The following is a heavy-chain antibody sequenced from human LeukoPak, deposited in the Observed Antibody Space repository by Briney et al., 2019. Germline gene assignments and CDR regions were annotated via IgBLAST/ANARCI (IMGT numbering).Heavy chain of an antibody. D-gene: IGHD3-22*01. CDR2: IYDSGST. CDR3: ARSTYYYDSSGYYYFDY. V-gene: IGHV4-59*01. CDR1: GGFISSYH. Sequence: PSETLSLTCTVSGGFISSYHWSWIRQPPGKGLEWIGDIYDSGSTNYNPSLKSRVTISVDTSKNQFSLKLSSVTAADTAVYYCARSTYYYDSSGYYYFDYWGQGTLITVSS. J-gene: IGHJ4*02.